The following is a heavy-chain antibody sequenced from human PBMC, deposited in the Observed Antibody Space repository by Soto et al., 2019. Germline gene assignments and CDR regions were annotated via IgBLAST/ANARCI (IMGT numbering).Heavy chain of an antibody. CDR3: AKPPYSSSSYYYYSMDV. V-gene: IGHV3-23*01. Sequence: EVQLLESGGGLVQPGGSLRLSCAASGFTFSSYAMTWVRQAPGKGVEWVSAISGSGGTTYHADSVKGRFTISRDNSKNTLYLQMNSLRAEDAAVYYCAKPPYSSSSYYYYSMDVWGQGTTVTVSS. CDR1: GFTFSSYA. D-gene: IGHD6-6*01. J-gene: IGHJ6*02. CDR2: ISGSGGTT.